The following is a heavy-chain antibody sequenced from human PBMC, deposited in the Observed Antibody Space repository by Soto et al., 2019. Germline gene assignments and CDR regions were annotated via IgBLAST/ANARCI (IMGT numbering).Heavy chain of an antibody. CDR3: AHSACGSDCWGWFDP. J-gene: IGHJ5*02. V-gene: IGHV2-5*01. CDR1: GFSLSTSGVG. CDR2: IYWNDDK. Sequence: QITLKESGPTLVKPTQTLTLTCTFSGFSLSTSGVGVGWIRQPPGKALEWLALIYWNDDKRYRPSLKSRLTITKETSKNQLVLTMTNMDPVDTATYYCAHSACGSDCWGWFDPWGQGTLVTVSS. D-gene: IGHD2-21*02.